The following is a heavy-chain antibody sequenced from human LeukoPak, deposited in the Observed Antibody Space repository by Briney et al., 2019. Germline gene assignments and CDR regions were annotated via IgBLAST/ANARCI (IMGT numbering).Heavy chain of an antibody. CDR2: IIPIFGTA. CDR1: GGTFSSYA. D-gene: IGHD5-18*01. V-gene: IGHV1-69*13. CDR3: AGSRIQLAPDFDY. J-gene: IGHJ4*02. Sequence: GASVKVSCKASGGTFSSYAISWVRQAPGQGLEWMGGIIPIFGTANYAQKFQGRVTITADESTSTAYMELSSLRSEDTAVYYCAGSRIQLAPDFDYWGQGTLVTVSS.